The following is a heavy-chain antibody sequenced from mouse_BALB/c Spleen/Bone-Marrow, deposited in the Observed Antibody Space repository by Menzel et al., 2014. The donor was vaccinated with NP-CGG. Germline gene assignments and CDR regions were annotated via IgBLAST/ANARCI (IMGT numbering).Heavy chain of an antibody. J-gene: IGHJ4*01. V-gene: IGHV1S127*01. Sequence: QVQLQQSGAELVKPGASVKMSCKASGYTFTSYWMHWVRQRPGQGLEWIGVIDPSDSYTSYIQKFKGKATLTVDTSSSTPYMHLSSLTSEDSAVYYCTRDAMDYWGQGTAVTVAS. CDR1: GYTFTSYW. CDR3: TRDAMDY. CDR2: IDPSDSYT.